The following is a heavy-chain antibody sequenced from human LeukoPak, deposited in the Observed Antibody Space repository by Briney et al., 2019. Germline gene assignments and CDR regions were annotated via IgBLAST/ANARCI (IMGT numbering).Heavy chain of an antibody. D-gene: IGHD5-12*01. CDR2: ISAYNGNT. CDR1: GYTFTSYG. V-gene: IGHV1-18*01. Sequence: ASVKVSCKASGYTFTSYGISWVRQAPGQGLEWMGWISAYNGNTNYAQKLQGRVTMTTDTSTSTAYMELRSLRSDDTAVYYCARVGYSGYDYGDFDYWGQGTLVTVSS. CDR3: ARVGYSGYDYGDFDY. J-gene: IGHJ4*02.